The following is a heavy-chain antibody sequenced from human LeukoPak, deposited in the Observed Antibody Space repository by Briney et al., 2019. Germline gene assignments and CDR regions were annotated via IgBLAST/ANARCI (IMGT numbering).Heavy chain of an antibody. CDR3: ARGQASYCSSISCDQDY. CDR2: MNPNSGNT. V-gene: IGHV1-8*01. Sequence: ASVKVSCKASGYTFTSYDINWVRQATGQGLEWMGWMNPNSGNTGYAQKFQGRVTMTRNTSISTAYMELSSLRSEDTAVYYCARGQASYCSSISCDQDYWGQGTLVTVSS. CDR1: GYTFTSYD. D-gene: IGHD2-2*01. J-gene: IGHJ4*02.